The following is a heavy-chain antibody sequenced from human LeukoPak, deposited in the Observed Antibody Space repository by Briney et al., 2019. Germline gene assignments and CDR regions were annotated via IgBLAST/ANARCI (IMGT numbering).Heavy chain of an antibody. Sequence: GGSLRLSCAASGFTFEDYAMHWVRQAPGKGLEWVSGVSWNSGSIDYADSVKGRFSIYRDNAKNSVYLQMNSLRAEDTALYYCAKPTVTCKGDYLYYGLDVWGQGTTVTVSS. J-gene: IGHJ6*02. D-gene: IGHD4-17*01. CDR2: VSWNSGSI. V-gene: IGHV3-9*01. CDR1: GFTFEDYA. CDR3: AKPTVTCKGDYLYYGLDV.